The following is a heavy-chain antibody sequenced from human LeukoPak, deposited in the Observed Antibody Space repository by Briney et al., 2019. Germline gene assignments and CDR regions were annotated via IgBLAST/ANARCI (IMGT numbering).Heavy chain of an antibody. J-gene: IGHJ4*02. CDR1: GFTFSSYG. D-gene: IGHD1-26*01. V-gene: IGHV3-33*01. Sequence: PGGSLRLSCAASGFTFSSYGMHWVRQAPGKGLEWVAVIWYDGSNKYYADSVKGRFTISRDNSKNTLYLQMNSLRAKDTAVYYCARGIVGATLTPGIFDYWGQGTLVTVSS. CDR3: ARGIVGATLTPGIFDY. CDR2: IWYDGSNK.